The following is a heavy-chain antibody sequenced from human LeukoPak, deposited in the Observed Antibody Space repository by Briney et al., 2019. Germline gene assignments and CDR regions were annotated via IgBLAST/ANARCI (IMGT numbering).Heavy chain of an antibody. Sequence: SETLSLNCTVSGGSISSFTYYWGWLRQPPGKGLEWIGTIYYSGSAYYNPSLKSRVTISVDTSKNQFSLKLSSVTAADTAVYYCARGYCSGGSCYSYYYYNYMDVWGKGTTVTVSS. V-gene: IGHV4-39*07. CDR1: GGSISSFTYY. D-gene: IGHD2-15*01. CDR3: ARGYCSGGSCYSYYYYNYMDV. J-gene: IGHJ6*03. CDR2: IYYSGSA.